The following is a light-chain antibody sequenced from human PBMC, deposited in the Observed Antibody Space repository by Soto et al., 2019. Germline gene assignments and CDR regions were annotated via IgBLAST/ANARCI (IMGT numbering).Light chain of an antibody. CDR2: EGT. CDR1: SNDFGSRNF. J-gene: IGLJ3*02. Sequence: QSALTQSASMSGSPGQSITISCTGSSNDFGSRNFVSWYQQRPNKAPKLMIFEGTKRPSGVSDRFSASKSGYTASLTISGLRAEDEANYYCCSYAGGTTGVFGGGTQLTVL. CDR3: CSYAGGTTGV. V-gene: IGLV2-23*01.